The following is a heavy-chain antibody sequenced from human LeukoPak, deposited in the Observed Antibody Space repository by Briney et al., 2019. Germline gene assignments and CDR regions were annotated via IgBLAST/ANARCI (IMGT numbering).Heavy chain of an antibody. CDR1: GFTFSSYA. J-gene: IGHJ5*02. CDR3: AKEEGVVGAIPFFDP. Sequence: PGGALRLSCAASGFTFSSYAMSWVRQAPGKGLEWVSAIRGSGGSTYYADSVKGRFTISRDNSKNTLYLQMNSLRAEDTAVYYCAKEEGVVGAIPFFDPWGQGTLVTVSS. V-gene: IGHV3-23*01. CDR2: IRGSGGST. D-gene: IGHD1-26*01.